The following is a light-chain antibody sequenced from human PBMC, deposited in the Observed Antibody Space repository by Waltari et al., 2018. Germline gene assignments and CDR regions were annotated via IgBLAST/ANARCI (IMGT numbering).Light chain of an antibody. CDR3: QQSYSTPFT. V-gene: IGKV1-39*01. CDR2: GAS. CDR1: QSIRSY. Sequence: DIQMTQSPSSLSASVGDRVTITCRASQSIRSYLNWYQQKPGKAPKLLIYGASSLLSGVPSRFSGSGSGTDFTLTISRLQPEDFATYFCQQSYSTPFTFGPGTKVEFK. J-gene: IGKJ3*01.